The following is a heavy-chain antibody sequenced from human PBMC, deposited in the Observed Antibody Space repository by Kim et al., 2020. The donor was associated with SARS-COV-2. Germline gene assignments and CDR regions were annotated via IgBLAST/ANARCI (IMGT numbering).Heavy chain of an antibody. J-gene: IGHJ2*01. D-gene: IGHD3-16*01. Sequence: GGSLRLSCAASGFTFSSSDVTWVRQAPGKGLEWVSAIPGGGGNTFYADSVRGRFTISRDDSKNTLYLQMNSLRVEDTAVYYCAKAGAAGGYWYFDLWGRGTLVTVSS. V-gene: IGHV3-23*03. CDR3: AKAGAAGGYWYFDL. CDR1: GFTFSSSD. CDR2: IPGGGGNT.